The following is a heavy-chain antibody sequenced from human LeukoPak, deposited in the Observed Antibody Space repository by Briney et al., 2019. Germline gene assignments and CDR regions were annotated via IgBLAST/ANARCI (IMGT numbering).Heavy chain of an antibody. J-gene: IGHJ3*02. D-gene: IGHD3-16*01. V-gene: IGHV4-59*08. Sequence: SETLSLTCTVPRGLIRRYYWSWIRQPPGKGLEWCGYIYYSGSTNYNPSLTRRGTIPVDTSENKLHLELGTVTAADTGVNCFARHPGGVWGSPAAFDIWGQGTMVTVSS. CDR1: RGLIRRYY. CDR2: IYYSGST. CDR3: ARHPGGVWGSPAAFDI.